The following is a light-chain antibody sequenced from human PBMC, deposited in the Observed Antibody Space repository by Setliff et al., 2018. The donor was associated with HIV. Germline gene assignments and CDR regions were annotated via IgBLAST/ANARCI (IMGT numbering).Light chain of an antibody. CDR1: SSDVGDYNY. J-gene: IGLJ1*01. CDR2: DVS. V-gene: IGLV2-14*01. CDR3: SSYTGSNTYI. Sequence: QSALPQPASVSGSPGQSITISCTGTSSDVGDYNYVSWSQQHPGKAPKLMIYDVSKRPSGVSNRFSGAKSGNTASLTISGLQAEDEADYYCSSYTGSNTYIFGSGTKVTVL.